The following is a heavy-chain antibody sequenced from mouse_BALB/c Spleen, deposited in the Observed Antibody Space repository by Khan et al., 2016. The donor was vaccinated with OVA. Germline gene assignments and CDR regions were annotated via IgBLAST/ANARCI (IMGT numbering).Heavy chain of an antibody. D-gene: IGHD1-2*01. CDR2: ISYSGST. CDR3: ARTARIKY. J-gene: IGHJ2*01. CDR1: GYSITSGYG. Sequence: EVQLQESGPGLVKPSQSLSLTCTVTGYSITSGYGWNWIRQFPGNKLEWMGYISYSGSTNYNPSLKSRISITRDTSKNQFFLQLNAGTTEDTATYYCARTARIKYWGQGTTLTVSS. V-gene: IGHV3-2*02.